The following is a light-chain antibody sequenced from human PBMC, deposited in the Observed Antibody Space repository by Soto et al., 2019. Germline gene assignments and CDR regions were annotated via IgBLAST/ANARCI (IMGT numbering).Light chain of an antibody. CDR1: SSDVGSYNL. V-gene: IGLV2-23*01. J-gene: IGLJ2*01. Sequence: QSALTQPASVSGSPGQSITISCTGSSSDVGSYNLVSWYQQHPGKAPKFVIYEDNKRPSGVSDRFSGSKSGNTASLTISGLQAEDEADYYCCAYVGSSALVFGGGTKLTVL. CDR3: CAYVGSSALV. CDR2: EDN.